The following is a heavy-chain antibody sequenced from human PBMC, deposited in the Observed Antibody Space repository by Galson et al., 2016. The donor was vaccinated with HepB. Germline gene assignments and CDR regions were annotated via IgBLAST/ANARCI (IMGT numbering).Heavy chain of an antibody. CDR3: ARDNFEYTTKKVLRPLGLDP. Sequence: SETLSLTCTVSGASVTTYYWTWLRQSPGRTLEWIGNVYHTGSTSYNPSLKTRVIISMNVTRSQFSLKLNSVTAADTAIYYCARDNFEYTTKKVLRPLGLDPWGQGTLVTVSS. CDR2: VYHTGST. D-gene: IGHD6-6*01. V-gene: IGHV4-59*02. CDR1: GASVTTYY. J-gene: IGHJ5*02.